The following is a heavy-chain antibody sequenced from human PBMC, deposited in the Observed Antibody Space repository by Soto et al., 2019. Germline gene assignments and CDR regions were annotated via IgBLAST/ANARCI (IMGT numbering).Heavy chain of an antibody. Sequence: SETLSLTCAVYGGSFSGYYWSWIRQPPGKGLEWIGEINHSGSTNYNPSLKSRVTISVDTSKNQFSLKLSSVTAADTAVYYCARGRHILTAYYLNYYYYGLDVWGQGTTVTVSS. V-gene: IGHV4-34*01. CDR3: ARGRHILTAYYLNYYYYGLDV. CDR2: INHSGST. CDR1: GGSFSGYY. D-gene: IGHD3-9*01. J-gene: IGHJ6*02.